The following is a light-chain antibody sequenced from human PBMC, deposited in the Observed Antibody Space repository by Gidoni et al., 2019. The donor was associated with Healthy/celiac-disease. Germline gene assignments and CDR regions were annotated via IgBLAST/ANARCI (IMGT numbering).Light chain of an antibody. CDR1: QGISNS. J-gene: IGKJ2*01. V-gene: IGKV1-NL1*01. CDR2: AAS. CDR3: QQYYSTLYT. Sequence: DIQMTQSPSSLSAPVGDRVTITCRASQGISNSLAWYQQKPGKAPKLLLYAASRLESGVPSRFSGSGSGTDYTLTISSLQPEDFATYYCQQYYSTLYTFGQGTKLEIK.